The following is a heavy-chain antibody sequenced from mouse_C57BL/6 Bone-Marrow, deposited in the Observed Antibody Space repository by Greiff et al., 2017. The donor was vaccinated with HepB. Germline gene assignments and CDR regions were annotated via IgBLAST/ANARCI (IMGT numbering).Heavy chain of an antibody. J-gene: IGHJ2*01. D-gene: IGHD1-1*01. V-gene: IGHV1-55*01. CDR3: AKGDYGSRDY. CDR1: GYTFTAYW. Sequence: QVQLQQPGAELVKPGASVKMSCKASGYTFTAYWITWVKRRPGQGLEWIGDIYPGSGSTNYNEKFKSKATLTVDTSSSTAYMQLSSLTSEDSAVYYCAKGDYGSRDYWGQGTTLTVSS. CDR2: IYPGSGST.